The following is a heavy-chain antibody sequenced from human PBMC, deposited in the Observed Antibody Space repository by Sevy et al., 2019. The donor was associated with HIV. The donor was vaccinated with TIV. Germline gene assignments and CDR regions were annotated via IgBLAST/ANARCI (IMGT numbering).Heavy chain of an antibody. Sequence: GGSLRLSCAASGFPFSDYYMSWIRQAPGKGLEWISYISGSDYTIYYADSVKGRFTISRDNAKNSLYLQMNSLRAEDTAVYYCARDHVKDGDFGDYYYFAMDVWGQGTTVTVSS. CDR2: ISGSDYTI. V-gene: IGHV3-11*01. D-gene: IGHD4-17*01. CDR1: GFPFSDYY. J-gene: IGHJ6*02. CDR3: ARDHVKDGDFGDYYYFAMDV.